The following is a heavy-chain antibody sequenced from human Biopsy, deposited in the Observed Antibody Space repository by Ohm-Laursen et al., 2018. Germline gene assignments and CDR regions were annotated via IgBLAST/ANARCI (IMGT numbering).Heavy chain of an antibody. CDR2: INPNSGVT. D-gene: IGHD3-10*01. Sequence: SVSASCKLSGYTFTGYYTHWVRQAPGQGLGWMGWINPNSGVTNYAQRFQGRVTMTRDTSISTAYMELSRLKSDDTAVYYCARDPRYGYGSYFDYWGQGTLVAVSS. V-gene: IGHV1-2*02. J-gene: IGHJ4*02. CDR3: ARDPRYGYGSYFDY. CDR1: GYTFTGYY.